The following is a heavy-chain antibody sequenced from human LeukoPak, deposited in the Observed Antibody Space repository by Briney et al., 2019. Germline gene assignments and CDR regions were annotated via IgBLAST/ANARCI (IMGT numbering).Heavy chain of an antibody. CDR3: ARSEVPYSNSPFDY. J-gene: IGHJ4*02. Sequence: SETLSLTCTVSGGSISSYYWSWIRQPPGKGLEWIGYIYYSGSTKYNPSLKSRVTISVDTSKNQFSLKMSSVTAADTAVYYCARSEVPYSNSPFDYWGQGTLVTVSS. CDR2: IYYSGST. CDR1: GGSISSYY. V-gene: IGHV4-59*01. D-gene: IGHD4-11*01.